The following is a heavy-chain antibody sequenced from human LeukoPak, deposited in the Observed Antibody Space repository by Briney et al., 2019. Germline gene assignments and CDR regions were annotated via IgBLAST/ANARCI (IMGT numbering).Heavy chain of an antibody. D-gene: IGHD1-14*01. CDR1: GYTFIAYY. CDR3: ARRSRNGLDAFDI. V-gene: IGHV1-2*02. Sequence: ASVKVSCKASGYTFIAYYMHWVRQAPGQGLEWMGWINPKSGGTNYAQNFQGRVTMTRDRSISTAYMELSRLTSDDTAVYYCARRSRNGLDAFDIWGQGTMVTVSS. J-gene: IGHJ3*02. CDR2: INPKSGGT.